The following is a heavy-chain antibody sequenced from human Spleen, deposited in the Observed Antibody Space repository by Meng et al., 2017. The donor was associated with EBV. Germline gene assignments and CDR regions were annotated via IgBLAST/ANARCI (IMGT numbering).Heavy chain of an antibody. V-gene: IGHV4-39*07. CDR2: FYYSGTT. CDR3: ARGYNGFFDH. CDR1: GGYISSSGYH. J-gene: IGHJ4*02. Sequence: QLPVQEAGPGLVKPSETLSLPCSFSGGYISSSGYHWAWLRQPPGKGLEWIGNFYYSGTTYYKSSLQSRVTMSVDTSKNQFSLRVPSVIAADTAVYYCARGYNGFFDHWGQGTLVTVSS. D-gene: IGHD5-12*01.